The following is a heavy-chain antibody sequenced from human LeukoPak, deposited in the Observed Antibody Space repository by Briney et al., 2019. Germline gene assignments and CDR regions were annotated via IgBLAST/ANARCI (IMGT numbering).Heavy chain of an antibody. V-gene: IGHV3-23*01. CDR3: ARRQAKTFDY. J-gene: IGHJ4*02. Sequence: GGSLRLSCAASGFTFSNYGMSWVRQAPGKGLEWVSTISDGGDTTYYADSVKGRFTISRANSKNTLYLQMNSLRAEDTAVYYCARRQAKTFDYWGQGTLVTISS. CDR2: ISDGGDTT. CDR1: GFTFSNYG.